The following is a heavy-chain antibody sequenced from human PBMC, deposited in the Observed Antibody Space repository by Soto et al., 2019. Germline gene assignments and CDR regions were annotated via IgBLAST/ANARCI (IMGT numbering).Heavy chain of an antibody. CDR2: IFTRDSET. J-gene: IGHJ5*02. CDR3: ARGYFDSGHGYDL. CDR1: GHLFNNHW. V-gene: IGHV5-51*01. D-gene: IGHD3-10*01. Sequence: GESLKISCKGPGHLFNNHWIGWVRQTPGKGLEWMGLIFTRDSETKTSPSFQGHVSFSVDNSINTVYLQWTSLKATDTGIYFCARGYFDSGHGYDLWGQGTLVTVSS.